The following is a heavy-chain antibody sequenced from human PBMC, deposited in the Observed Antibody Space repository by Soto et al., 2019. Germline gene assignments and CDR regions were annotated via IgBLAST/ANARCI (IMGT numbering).Heavy chain of an antibody. J-gene: IGHJ4*02. CDR2: TYHRSKWYH. V-gene: IGHV6-1*01. Sequence: SQTLSLTCAISGESVSTDSDTLDWIRQSPSRGPQWLGRTYHRSKWYHHYPVSLKGRTTINEDTYNTQLQMQLQSVTPDETAVYYCARLIGDSWLDYWGQGTLVTVSS. CDR3: ARLIGDSWLDY. CDR1: GESVSTDSDT. D-gene: IGHD6-13*01.